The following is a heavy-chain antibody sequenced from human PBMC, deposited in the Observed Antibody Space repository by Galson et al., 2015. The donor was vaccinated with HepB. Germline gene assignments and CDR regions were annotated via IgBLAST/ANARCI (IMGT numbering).Heavy chain of an antibody. CDR1: GLTFSDHR. D-gene: IGHD1-26*01. CDR3: ARLTVDWWEDY. CDR2: ITSDSST. J-gene: IGHJ4*02. Sequence: SLRLSCATSGLTFSDHRMNWVRQAPGKGLEWVSTITSDSSTYYADSVKGRFTISRDNAKNSPYLQMNSLRAEDTAVYYCARLTVDWWEDYWGQGTLVTVSS. V-gene: IGHV3-69-1*02.